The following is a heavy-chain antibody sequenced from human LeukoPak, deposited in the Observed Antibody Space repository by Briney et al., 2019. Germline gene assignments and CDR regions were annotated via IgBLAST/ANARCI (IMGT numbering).Heavy chain of an antibody. Sequence: GSLRLSCAAPGFTFSSYSMNWVRQAPGKGPEWVSSISSGSSYIYSADSVKGRFTISRDNAKNSLYLQMNSLRAEDTAVYYCARESGLGVISPYFDYWGQGTLVTVSS. V-gene: IGHV3-21*01. CDR1: GFTFSSYS. CDR2: ISSGSSYI. J-gene: IGHJ4*02. CDR3: ARESGLGVISPYFDY. D-gene: IGHD2-21*01.